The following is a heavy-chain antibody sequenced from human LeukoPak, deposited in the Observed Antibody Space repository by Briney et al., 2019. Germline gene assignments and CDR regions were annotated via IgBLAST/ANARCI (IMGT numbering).Heavy chain of an antibody. D-gene: IGHD2-15*01. CDR1: GFTFSSYS. CDR2: ISSSSSTI. CDR3: ARVPFYSIRNFDY. J-gene: IGHJ4*02. V-gene: IGHV3-48*01. Sequence: GGSLRLSCAASGFTFSSYSMNWVRQAPGKGLEWVSYISSSSSTIYYADSVKGRFTISRDNAKNSLYLQMNSLRAEDTAVYYCARVPFYSIRNFDYWGQGTLVTVSS.